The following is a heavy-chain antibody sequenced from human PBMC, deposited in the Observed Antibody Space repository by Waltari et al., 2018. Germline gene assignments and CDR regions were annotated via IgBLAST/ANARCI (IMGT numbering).Heavy chain of an antibody. CDR3: ARDSVRVTMVQGSPLHGMDV. Sequence: QVQLVQSGAEVKKPGSSVKVSCKASGGTFSSYAISWVRQAPGQGLEWMGGIITIFVTSNYAQKFQGRVTITTDESTSTAYMGLSSLRSEDTAVYYCARDSVRVTMVQGSPLHGMDVWGQGTTVTVSS. J-gene: IGHJ6*02. D-gene: IGHD3-10*01. CDR2: IITIFVTS. CDR1: GGTFSSYA. V-gene: IGHV1-69*05.